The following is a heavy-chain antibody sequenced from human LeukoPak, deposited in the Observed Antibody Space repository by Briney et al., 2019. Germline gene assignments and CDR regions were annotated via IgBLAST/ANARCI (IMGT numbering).Heavy chain of an antibody. D-gene: IGHD1-26*01. CDR2: IYYSGST. J-gene: IGHJ5*02. CDR1: GGSISSSSYY. CDR3: ARGRSGSYYNWFDP. Sequence: PSETLSLTCTVSGGSISSSSYYWGWIRQPPGKGLEWIGSIYYSGSTYYNPSLKSRVTISVDTSKNQFSLKLSSVTAADTAVYYCARGRSGSYYNWFDPWGQGTLVTVSS. V-gene: IGHV4-39*01.